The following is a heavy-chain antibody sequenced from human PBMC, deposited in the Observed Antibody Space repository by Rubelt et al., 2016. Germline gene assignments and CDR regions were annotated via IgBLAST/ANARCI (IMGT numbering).Heavy chain of an antibody. V-gene: IGHV4-39*01. D-gene: IGHD6-19*01. Sequence: QLQLQESGPGLVKPSETLSLTCSVSGGSISSSAYYWGCIRQPPGKGLEWIGSISYSGSTYYNPSLKSRVTISVDTSKDQFPLSLTSVTASDTAVYYCARHGQWVVRDSYFDNWGQGTLVTVSS. CDR3: ARHGQWVVRDSYFDN. J-gene: IGHJ4*02. CDR1: GGSISSSAYY. CDR2: ISYSGST.